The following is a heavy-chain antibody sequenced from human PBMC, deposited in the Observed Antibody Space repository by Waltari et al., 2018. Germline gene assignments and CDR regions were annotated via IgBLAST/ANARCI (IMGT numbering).Heavy chain of an antibody. V-gene: IGHV4-34*01. CDR2: INHSGSP. J-gene: IGHJ3*02. D-gene: IGHD4-4*01. Sequence: QVQLQQWGAGLLKPSETLSLTCAVYGGSFSGYYWSWIRQPPGKGLEWIGEINHSGSPNYNPSLKSRVTISVDTSKNQFSLKLSSVTAADTAVYYCARGKRLGNRYAFDIWGQGTMVTVSS. CDR3: ARGKRLGNRYAFDI. CDR1: GGSFSGYY.